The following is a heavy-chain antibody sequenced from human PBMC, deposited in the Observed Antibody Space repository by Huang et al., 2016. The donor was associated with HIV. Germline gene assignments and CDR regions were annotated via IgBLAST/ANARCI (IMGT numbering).Heavy chain of an antibody. V-gene: IGHV1-24*01. CDR2: FDPEEGET. J-gene: IGHJ3*02. CDR1: GYTVSELS. D-gene: IGHD2-15*01. CDR3: ATSTPDVGAGVLRSAFDI. Sequence: QVQLVESGAELKKPGASVRVSCKVSGYTVSELSLHWVRQAPEKGLEWRGGFDPEEGETIYAQELQGRVTMTEATSTDTAYMELSSLRPEDTAVYYCATSTPDVGAGVLRSAFDIWGQGTMVTVSS.